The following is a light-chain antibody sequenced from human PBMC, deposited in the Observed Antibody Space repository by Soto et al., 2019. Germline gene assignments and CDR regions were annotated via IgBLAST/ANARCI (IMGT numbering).Light chain of an antibody. J-gene: IGKJ1*01. V-gene: IGKV3D-20*02. CDR3: QQRSVWSGT. Sequence: VLMPHPGTMSLSPGERAPVSWRASHNASSSYLAWYQQKPGKAPRLLIYRASNRDTGIPDRFSGSGSGTDFTLTISSLEPDDFVAYYCQQRSVWSGTFGQGTKVDIK. CDR2: RAS. CDR1: HNASSSY.